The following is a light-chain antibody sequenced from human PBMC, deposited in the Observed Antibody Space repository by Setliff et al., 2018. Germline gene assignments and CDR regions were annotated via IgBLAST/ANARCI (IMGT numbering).Light chain of an antibody. CDR3: LSYAGSGTYV. V-gene: IGLV2-8*01. CDR1: SSDVGGYNY. CDR2: EVT. Sequence: SALAQPPSASGSPGQSVTISCTGTSSDVGGYNYVSWYQQHPGKAPKLMIYEVTKRPSGVPDRFSGSKSGNTASLTVSGLQADDEADYYCLSYAGSGTYVFGSGTKVTVL. J-gene: IGLJ1*01.